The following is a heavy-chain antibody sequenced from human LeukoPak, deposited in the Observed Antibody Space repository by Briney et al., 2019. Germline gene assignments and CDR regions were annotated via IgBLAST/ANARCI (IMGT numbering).Heavy chain of an antibody. J-gene: IGHJ4*02. CDR1: GFTFSSYS. CDR2: ISSSSSYI. Sequence: GGSLRLSCAASGFTFSSYSMNWVRQAPGKGLEWVSSISSSSSYIYYADSVKGRFTISRDNAKNSLYLQMDSLRVEDTAFYYCAKDNRRHYTSGPNPDSLHWGQGALVTVSS. CDR3: AKDNRRHYTSGPNPDSLH. V-gene: IGHV3-21*04. D-gene: IGHD6-19*01.